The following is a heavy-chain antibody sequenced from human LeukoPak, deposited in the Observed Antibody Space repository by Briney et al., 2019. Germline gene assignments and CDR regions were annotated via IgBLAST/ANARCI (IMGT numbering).Heavy chain of an antibody. Sequence: SVKVSCKASGYTFTSYGISWVRQAPGQGLEWMGRIIPILGIANYAQKFQGRVTITADKSTSTAYMELRSLRSDDTAVYYCARGGRVATTTQFDYWGQGTLVTVSS. D-gene: IGHD5-12*01. CDR1: GYTFTSYG. V-gene: IGHV1-69*04. CDR3: ARGGRVATTTQFDY. CDR2: IIPILGIA. J-gene: IGHJ4*02.